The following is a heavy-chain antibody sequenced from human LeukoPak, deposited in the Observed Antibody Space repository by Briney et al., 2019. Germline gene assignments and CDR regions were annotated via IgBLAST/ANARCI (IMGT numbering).Heavy chain of an antibody. V-gene: IGHV4-59*01. CDR2: IYYSGST. D-gene: IGHD3-22*01. J-gene: IGHJ6*02. Sequence: SETLSLTCTVSGGSISSYYWSWIRQPPGKGLEWIGYIYYSGSTNYNPSLKSRVTISVDTSKNQFSLKLSSVTAADTAVYYCARAPRDYYDSSGYFYYYYGMDFWGQGTTVTVSS. CDR3: ARAPRDYYDSSGYFYYYYGMDF. CDR1: GGSISSYY.